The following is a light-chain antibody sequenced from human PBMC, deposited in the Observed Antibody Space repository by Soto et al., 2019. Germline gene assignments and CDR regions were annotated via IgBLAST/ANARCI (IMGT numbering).Light chain of an antibody. CDR1: ISDVGSHNL. J-gene: IGLJ1*01. CDR3: CSFAGSNPFPSV. V-gene: IGLV2-23*02. Sequence: QSALTQPASVSGSPGQSITISCTGTISDVGSHNLVSWYQQHPDKAPKLIIYEVNERPSGVSSRFSGSKSGNTASLTVSGLQPDDEADYHCCSFAGSNPFPSVLGTGTKVTVL. CDR2: EVN.